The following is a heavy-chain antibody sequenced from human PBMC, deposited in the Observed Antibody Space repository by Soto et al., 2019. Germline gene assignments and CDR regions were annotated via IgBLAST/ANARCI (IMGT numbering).Heavy chain of an antibody. J-gene: IGHJ4*02. D-gene: IGHD3-10*01. V-gene: IGHV4-61*01. Sequence: ASETLFLTCTVSGGSVSSGSYYWSWIRQPPGKGLEWIGYIYYSGSTNYNPSLKSRVTISVDTSKNQFSLKLSSVTAADTAVYYCASPYYYGLGSYYLFDYWGQGTLVNVS. CDR2: IYYSGST. CDR1: GGSVSSGSYY. CDR3: ASPYYYGLGSYYLFDY.